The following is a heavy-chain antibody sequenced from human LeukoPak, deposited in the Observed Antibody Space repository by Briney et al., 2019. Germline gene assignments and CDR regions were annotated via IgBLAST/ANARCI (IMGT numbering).Heavy chain of an antibody. CDR3: ARDAPRDVGLLWFGELLGYYGMDV. CDR2: INPNSGGT. Sequence: ASVKVSCKASGYTFTGYYMHWVRQAPGQGLEWMGWINPNSGGTNYAQKFQGRVTMTRDTSISTAYMELSRLRSDDTAVYYRARDAPRDVGLLWFGELLGYYGMDVWGQGTTVTVSS. V-gene: IGHV1-2*02. CDR1: GYTFTGYY. J-gene: IGHJ6*02. D-gene: IGHD3-10*01.